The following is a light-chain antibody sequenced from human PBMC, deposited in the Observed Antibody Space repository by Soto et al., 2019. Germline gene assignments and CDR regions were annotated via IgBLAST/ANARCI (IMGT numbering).Light chain of an antibody. Sequence: QSVLTQPASVSESPGQSITISCTGTSSDVGGYNYVSWYQQYPGKAPKLMIYEVSNRPSGVSIRFSGSKSGNTASLTISGLQAEDEADYYCSSYTTYNTLIFGGGTKLTVL. V-gene: IGLV2-14*01. CDR1: SSDVGGYNY. CDR2: EVS. CDR3: SSYTTYNTLI. J-gene: IGLJ2*01.